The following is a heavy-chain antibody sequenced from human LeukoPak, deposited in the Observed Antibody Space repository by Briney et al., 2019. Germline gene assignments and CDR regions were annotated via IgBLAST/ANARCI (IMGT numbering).Heavy chain of an antibody. J-gene: IGHJ4*02. CDR3: ARDWFDGDYDRFDY. D-gene: IGHD4-17*01. CDR1: GFTFSSYW. V-gene: IGHV3-7*03. CDR2: INQDGSQK. Sequence: GGSLRLSCAVSGFTFSSYWMSWFRQAPGKGLEWVANINQDGSQKSSEDSVKGRFTISRDNAKNSLSLQMNSLRVEDTAVYYCARDWFDGDYDRFDYWGQGTLVTVSS.